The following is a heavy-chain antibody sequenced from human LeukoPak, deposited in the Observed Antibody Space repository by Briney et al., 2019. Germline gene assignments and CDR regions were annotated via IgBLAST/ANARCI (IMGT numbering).Heavy chain of an antibody. D-gene: IGHD3-10*01. CDR3: TRLRWFGDHYYYMDV. CDR2: IYPGDSET. Sequence: GESLKISCNGPGYRFISYWIAWVRQVPGKGLEYMGIIYPGDSETRYSPSFQGQVTISADKSSSSAYLQWSSLKASDTAMYYCTRLRWFGDHYYYMDVWGKGTTVTVSS. J-gene: IGHJ6*03. CDR1: GYRFISYW. V-gene: IGHV5-51*01.